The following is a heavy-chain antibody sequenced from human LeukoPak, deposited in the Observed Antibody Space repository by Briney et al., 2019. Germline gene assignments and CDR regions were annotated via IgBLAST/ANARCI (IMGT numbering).Heavy chain of an antibody. CDR2: IYYSGST. Sequence: SETLSLTCTVSGGSISSSSYYWGWIRQPPGEGLEWIGSIYYSGSTYYNPSLKSRVTISVDTSKNQFSLKLSSVTAADTAVYYCARDREMATIRGGAFDIWGQGTMVTVSS. V-gene: IGHV4-39*07. D-gene: IGHD5-24*01. CDR1: GGSISSSSYY. CDR3: ARDREMATIRGGAFDI. J-gene: IGHJ3*02.